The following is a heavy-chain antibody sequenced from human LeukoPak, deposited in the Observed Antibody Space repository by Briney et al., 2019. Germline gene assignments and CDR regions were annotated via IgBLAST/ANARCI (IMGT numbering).Heavy chain of an antibody. CDR1: GHSISSGYY. CDR3: ARDWGVGGRPGYMDV. V-gene: IGHV4-38-2*02. Sequence: SETLSLTCTVSGHSISSGYYWGWIRQPPGKGLEWIGSIYHSGSTYYNPSLKSRVTILVDTSKNQFSLKLSSVTAADTAVYFCARDWGVGGRPGYMDVWGKGTTVTISS. J-gene: IGHJ6*03. CDR2: IYHSGST. D-gene: IGHD6-6*01.